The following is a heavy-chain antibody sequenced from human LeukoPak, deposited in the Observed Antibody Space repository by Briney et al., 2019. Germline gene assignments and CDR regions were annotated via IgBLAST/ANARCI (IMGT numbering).Heavy chain of an antibody. CDR2: IYYTGIT. CDR3: ARLLMGLWWFDP. V-gene: IGHV4-39*01. D-gene: IGHD4/OR15-4a*01. J-gene: IGHJ5*02. Sequence: SETLSLTCTVSGGSISSSDYYWAWIRQPPGKGLEWIGNIYYTGITYYTPSLKSRVTISVDKSKNQSSLKLSSMTAADTAVYYCARLLMGLWWFDPWGQGTLVTVSS. CDR1: GGSISSSDYY.